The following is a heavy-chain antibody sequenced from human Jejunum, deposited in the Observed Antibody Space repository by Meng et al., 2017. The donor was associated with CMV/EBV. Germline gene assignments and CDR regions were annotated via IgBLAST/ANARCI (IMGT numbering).Heavy chain of an antibody. CDR2: INPNSGGT. V-gene: IGHV1-2*02. Sequence: FTGYFIHWVRQAPGQGLEWMGWINPNSGGTNFAQKFQGRVTMTRDTSISTVYMEMGSLTSDDTAVFYCARADQGTWFSYYNGMDVWGQGTTVTVSS. J-gene: IGHJ6*02. D-gene: IGHD3-10*01. CDR1: FTGYF. CDR3: ARADQGTWFSYYNGMDV.